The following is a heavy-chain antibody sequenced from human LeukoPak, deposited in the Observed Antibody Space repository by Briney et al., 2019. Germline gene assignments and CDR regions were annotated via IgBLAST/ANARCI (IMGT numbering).Heavy chain of an antibody. CDR3: ARGAVVVVAATSSWFDP. J-gene: IGHJ5*02. CDR2: ISSSSSYI. V-gene: IGHV3-21*01. D-gene: IGHD2-15*01. Sequence: TGGSLRLSCAASGFTFSSYSMNWVRQAPGKGLEWVSSISSSSSYIYYADSVKGRFTISRDNAKNSLYLQMNSLRAEDTAVYYCARGAVVVVAATSSWFDPWGQGTLVTVSS. CDR1: GFTFSSYS.